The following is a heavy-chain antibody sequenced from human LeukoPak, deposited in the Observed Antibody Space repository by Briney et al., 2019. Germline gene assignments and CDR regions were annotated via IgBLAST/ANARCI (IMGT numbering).Heavy chain of an antibody. CDR3: ARARTTNTYYDILTGYYNVPAFDI. CDR1: GYTFTSYD. J-gene: IGHJ3*02. D-gene: IGHD3-9*01. V-gene: IGHV1-8*01. CDR2: MNPNSGNT. Sequence: GASVEVSCKASGYTFTSYDINWVRQATGQGLEWMGWMNPNSGNTGYAQKFQGRVTMTRNTSISTAYMELSSLRFEDTAVYYCARARTTNTYYDILTGYYNVPAFDIWGQGTMVTVSS.